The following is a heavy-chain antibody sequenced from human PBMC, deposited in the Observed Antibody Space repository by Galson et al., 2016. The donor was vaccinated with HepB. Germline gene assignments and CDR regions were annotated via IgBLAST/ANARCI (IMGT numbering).Heavy chain of an antibody. CDR1: GFTLTDLS. Sequence: SVKVSCKVSGFTLTDLSIHWVRQAPGKGLEWMGAFDPRDDKAIFAQKFQDRVTTTADTSAETAYMELSSLSSDDTAMYYCATNYDVLTCVFRDAFDIWGQGTMVTVSS. D-gene: IGHD3-9*01. V-gene: IGHV1-24*01. CDR2: FDPRDDKA. CDR3: ATNYDVLTCVFRDAFDI. J-gene: IGHJ3*02.